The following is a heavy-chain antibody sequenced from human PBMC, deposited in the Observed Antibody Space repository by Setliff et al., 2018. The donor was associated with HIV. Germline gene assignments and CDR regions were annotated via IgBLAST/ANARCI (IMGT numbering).Heavy chain of an antibody. D-gene: IGHD3-3*01. V-gene: IGHV4-61*09. CDR3: ARLGRGTYYYYYMDV. CDR2: ISSSGST. J-gene: IGHJ6*03. CDR1: GGPISNGNYY. Sequence: SETLSLTCSVSGGPISNGNYYWIWIRQPAGKGLEWIGHISSSGSTSYNPSLKSRVTIPVDTSKDQFSLKLNSVTAADTAVYYCARLGRGTYYYYYMDVWGKGTTVTVSS.